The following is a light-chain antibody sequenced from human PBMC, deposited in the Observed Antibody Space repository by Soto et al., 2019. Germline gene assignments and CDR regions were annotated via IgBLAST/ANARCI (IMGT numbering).Light chain of an antibody. CDR3: QSYDSSLSGV. CDR2: GNS. V-gene: IGLV1-40*01. Sequence: QSVLTQPPSVSGAPGQRVTISCTESSSNIGAGYDVHWYQQLPGTAPKLLIYGNSNRPSGVPDRFSGSKSGTSASLAITGLQAEDEADYYCQSYDSSLSGVFGGGTQLTVL. CDR1: SSNIGAGYD. J-gene: IGLJ3*02.